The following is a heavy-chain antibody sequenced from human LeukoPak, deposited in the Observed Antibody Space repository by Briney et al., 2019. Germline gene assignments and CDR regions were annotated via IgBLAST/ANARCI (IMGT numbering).Heavy chain of an antibody. D-gene: IGHD5-12*01. J-gene: IGHJ5*02. CDR2: INTNTGNP. V-gene: IGHV7-4-1*02. CDR3: ARDYPYHIVATIGGGVNWFDP. Sequence: ASVKVSCKASGYTFTSYAMNWVRQAPGQGLEWMGWINTNTGNPTYAQGFTGRFVFSLDTSVSTAYLQISSLKAEDTAVYYCARDYPYHIVATIGGGVNWFDPWGQGTLVTVSS. CDR1: GYTFTSYA.